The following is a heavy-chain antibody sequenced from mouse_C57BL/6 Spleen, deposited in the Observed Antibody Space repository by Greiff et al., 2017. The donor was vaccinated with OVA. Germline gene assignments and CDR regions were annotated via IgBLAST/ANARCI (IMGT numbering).Heavy chain of an antibody. Sequence: VQLQQSGAELVRPGTSVKVSCKASGYAFTNYLIEWVKQRPGQGLEWIGVINPGSGGTNYNEKFKGKATLTADKSSSTAYMQLSSLTSEDSAVYFYARTWEFAYWGQGTLVTVSA. CDR2: INPGSGGT. CDR3: ARTWEFAY. D-gene: IGHD4-1*01. J-gene: IGHJ3*01. V-gene: IGHV1-54*01. CDR1: GYAFTNYL.